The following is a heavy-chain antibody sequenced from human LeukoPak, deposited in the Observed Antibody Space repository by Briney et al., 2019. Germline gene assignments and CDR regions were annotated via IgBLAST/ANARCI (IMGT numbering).Heavy chain of an antibody. CDR1: GYTFTSYG. CDR3: ARGRSIELEVVPAAIPVWGYFDY. J-gene: IGHJ4*02. V-gene: IGHV1-18*01. CDR2: ISAYNGIT. D-gene: IGHD2-2*02. Sequence: ASVKVSCKASGYTFTSYGISWVRQAPGQGLEWMGWISAYNGITNYAQKLQGRVTMTTDTSTSTAYMELRSLRSEDTAVYYCARGRSIELEVVPAAIPVWGYFDYWGQGTLVTVSS.